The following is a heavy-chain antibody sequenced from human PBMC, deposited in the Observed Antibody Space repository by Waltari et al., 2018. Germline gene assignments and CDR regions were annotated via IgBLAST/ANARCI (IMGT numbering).Heavy chain of an antibody. Sequence: QVQLVQSGAEVKKPGASVKVSCKASGYTFTGYYMHWVRQAPGQGLAWMGWINPNSGGTNYAQKFQGRVTMTRDTSISTAYMELSRLRSDDTAVYYCARSEITIFGVVIRGTGDYWGQGTLVTVSS. CDR3: ARSEITIFGVVIRGTGDY. CDR2: INPNSGGT. V-gene: IGHV1-2*02. J-gene: IGHJ4*02. CDR1: GYTFTGYY. D-gene: IGHD3-3*01.